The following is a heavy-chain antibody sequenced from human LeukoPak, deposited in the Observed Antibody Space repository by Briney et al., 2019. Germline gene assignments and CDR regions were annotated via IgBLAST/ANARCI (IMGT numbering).Heavy chain of an antibody. J-gene: IGHJ4*02. V-gene: IGHV5-51*01. D-gene: IGHD3-10*01. CDR1: GYSFTSYW. CDR2: IYPGDSDT. Sequence: GESLKISCKGSGYSFTSYWIGWVRQMPGEGLEWMGIIYPGDSDTIYSPSFQGQVTISADKSISTAYLQWSSLKASDTAMYYCARQSSYGSGSYYTYYFNYWGQGTLVTVSS. CDR3: ARQSSYGSGSYYTYYFNY.